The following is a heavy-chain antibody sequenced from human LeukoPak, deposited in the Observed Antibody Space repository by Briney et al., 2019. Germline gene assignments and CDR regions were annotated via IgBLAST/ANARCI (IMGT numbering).Heavy chain of an antibody. V-gene: IGHV1-69*13. CDR1: GGTFSSYT. CDR3: ASDSRIEIGAYYFDY. Sequence: AASVKVSCKASGGTFSSYTISWVRQAPGQGLEWMGGIIPVFGSANYAQKFQGRVTITADESTSTAYMELSSLRFEDTAVYYCASDSRIEIGAYYFDYWGQGTLVTVSS. D-gene: IGHD2/OR15-2a*01. J-gene: IGHJ4*02. CDR2: IIPVFGSA.